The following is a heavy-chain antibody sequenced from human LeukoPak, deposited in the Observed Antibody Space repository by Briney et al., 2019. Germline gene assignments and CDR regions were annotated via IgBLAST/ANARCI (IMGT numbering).Heavy chain of an antibody. J-gene: IGHJ6*02. Sequence: ASVKVSYKASGYTFTSYDINWVRQATGQGLEWMGWMNPNRGNTGYAQKFQGRVTMTRNTSISTAYMELSSLRSEDTAVYYCARGRPIAARPSYGMDVWGQGTTVTVSS. V-gene: IGHV1-8*01. CDR2: MNPNRGNT. CDR1: GYTFTSYD. D-gene: IGHD6-6*01. CDR3: ARGRPIAARPSYGMDV.